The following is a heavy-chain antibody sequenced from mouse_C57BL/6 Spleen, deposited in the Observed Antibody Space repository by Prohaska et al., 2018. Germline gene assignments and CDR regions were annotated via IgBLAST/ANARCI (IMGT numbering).Heavy chain of an antibody. CDR2: INPNNGGT. CDR3: ARPPYDGYPHWYFDV. J-gene: IGHJ1*03. V-gene: IGHV1-26*01. CDR1: GYTFTDYY. D-gene: IGHD2-3*01. Sequence: LKISCKASGYTFTDYYMNWVKQSHGKSLEWIGDINPNNGGTSYNQKFKGKATLTVDKSSSTAYMELRSLTSEDSAVYYCARPPYDGYPHWYFDVWGTGTTVTVSS.